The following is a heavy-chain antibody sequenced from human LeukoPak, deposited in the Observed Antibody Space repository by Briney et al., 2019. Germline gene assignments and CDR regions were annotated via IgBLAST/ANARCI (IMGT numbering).Heavy chain of an antibody. J-gene: IGHJ5*02. CDR2: INSDSGFT. CDR1: GYTFTGFY. D-gene: IGHD3-9*01. Sequence: GPSVKLSCKASGYTFTGFYMNWVRQAPGQGLEWMGWINSDSGFTKYAQKFQGRVTMTRDTSITTVYMDLTRLTSDDTAVYYCARNFDMKGFDPWGGGALVTVSS. CDR3: ARNFDMKGFDP. V-gene: IGHV1-2*02.